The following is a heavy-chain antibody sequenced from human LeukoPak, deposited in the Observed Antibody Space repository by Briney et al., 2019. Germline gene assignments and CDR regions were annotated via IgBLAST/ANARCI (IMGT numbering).Heavy chain of an antibody. J-gene: IGHJ3*02. Sequence: GGSLRLSCAASGFTVSSNYMSWVRQAPGKGLEWVSVIYSGGSTYYADSVKGRFTISRDNSKNTLYLQMNSLRAEDTAVYYCARTLARASSSGSYYGAFDIWGQGTMVTVSS. CDR2: IYSGGST. CDR3: ARTLARASSSGSYYGAFDI. CDR1: GFTVSSNY. D-gene: IGHD1-26*01. V-gene: IGHV3-53*01.